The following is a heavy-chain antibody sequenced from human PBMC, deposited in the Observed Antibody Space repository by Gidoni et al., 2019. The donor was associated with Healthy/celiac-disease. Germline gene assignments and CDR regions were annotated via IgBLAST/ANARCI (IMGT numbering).Heavy chain of an antibody. J-gene: IGHJ3*02. D-gene: IGHD3-10*01. CDR3: AGPYGAGRYYNSPTFISDAFDI. Sequence: QLQLQASRPGLLTPSETLSLTCTVPGGPINSRSYYRCSSRQPPGKGLAWIGSIYSRGSTYFNPALKSRVTISVETSRIKFSVKESSVTAADQTRYYCAGPYGAGRYYNSPTFISDAFDIWGQGTMVTVSS. V-gene: IGHV4-39*01. CDR1: GGPINSRSYY. CDR2: IYSRGST.